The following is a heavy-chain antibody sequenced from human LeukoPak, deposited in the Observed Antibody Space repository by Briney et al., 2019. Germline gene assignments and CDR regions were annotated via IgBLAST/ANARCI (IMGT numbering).Heavy chain of an antibody. D-gene: IGHD3-9*01. CDR1: GGTFSSYA. Sequence: SVKVSCKASGGTFSSYAISWVRQAPGQGLEWMGGIIPIFGTANYAQKFQGRVTITADESTSTAYMELSSLRSEDTAVYYCARDHSRYFDWLQRYWYFDLWGRGTLVTVSS. J-gene: IGHJ2*01. V-gene: IGHV1-69*13. CDR3: ARDHSRYFDWLQRYWYFDL. CDR2: IIPIFGTA.